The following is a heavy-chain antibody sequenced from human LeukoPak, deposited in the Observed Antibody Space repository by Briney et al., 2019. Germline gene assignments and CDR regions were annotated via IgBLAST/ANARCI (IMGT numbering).Heavy chain of an antibody. CDR2: ISGSGGST. J-gene: IGHJ4*02. Sequence: PGGSLRLSCAASGFTFSSYAMSWVRQAPGKGLEWVSAISGSGGSTYYADSVKGRFTISRDNSKNTVYLQMNSLRGDDTAAYYCARPQGFYYDSAGYPDYWGQGTWVTVSS. V-gene: IGHV3-23*01. CDR3: ARPQGFYYDSAGYPDY. D-gene: IGHD3-22*01. CDR1: GFTFSSYA.